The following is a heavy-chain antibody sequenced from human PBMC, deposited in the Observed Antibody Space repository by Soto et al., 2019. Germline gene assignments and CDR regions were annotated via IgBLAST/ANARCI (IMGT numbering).Heavy chain of an antibody. CDR1: GYTFTSYD. Sequence: ASVKVSYKASGYTFTSYDINWVRQATGQGLEWMGWMNPNSGNTGYAQKFQGRVTMTRNTSISTAYMELSSLRSEDTAVYYCARAGYDCWSGYYKSRYYMDVWGKGTMVTVSS. V-gene: IGHV1-8*01. CDR2: MNPNSGNT. J-gene: IGHJ6*03. D-gene: IGHD3-3*01. CDR3: ARAGYDCWSGYYKSRYYMDV.